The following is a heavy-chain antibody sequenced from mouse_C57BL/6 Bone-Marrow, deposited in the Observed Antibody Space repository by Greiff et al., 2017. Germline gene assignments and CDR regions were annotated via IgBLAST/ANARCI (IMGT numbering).Heavy chain of an antibody. CDR3: ARVNYSSSYASFAY. CDR1: GYAFTNYL. CDR2: INPGSGGT. V-gene: IGHV1-54*01. Sequence: QVQLQQSGAELVRPGTSVKVSCKASGYAFTNYLIEWVKQRPGQGLEWIGVINPGSGGTNYNEKFKGKATLTADKSSSTAYMQLSSLTSEDSAVYFCARVNYSSSYASFAYWGQGTLVTVSA. D-gene: IGHD1-1*01. J-gene: IGHJ3*01.